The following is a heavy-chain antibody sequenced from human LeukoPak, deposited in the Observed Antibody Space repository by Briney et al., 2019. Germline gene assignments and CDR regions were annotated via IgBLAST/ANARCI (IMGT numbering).Heavy chain of an antibody. CDR2: IKEDGSEK. CDR3: ARGGSWTGSFTDFDY. D-gene: IGHD3/OR15-3a*01. CDR1: GFSFSSYW. Sequence: PGGSLRLSCAASGFSFSSYWMSWVRQAPGKGLEWVANIKEDGSEKYYVDSVKGRLTISRDNAKNSLYLQMNSPRVEDTAVYYCARGGSWTGSFTDFDYWGQGTLVTVSS. V-gene: IGHV3-7*03. J-gene: IGHJ4*02.